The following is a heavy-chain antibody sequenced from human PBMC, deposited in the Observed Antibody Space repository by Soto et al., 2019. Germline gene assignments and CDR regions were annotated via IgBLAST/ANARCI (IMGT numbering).Heavy chain of an antibody. CDR2: ISSSSSTI. CDR1: GFTFSSYS. J-gene: IGHJ6*03. D-gene: IGHD3-10*01. V-gene: IGHV3-48*01. CDR3: ARSGSFSLASFYYYMDV. Sequence: GGSLRLSCAASGFTFSSYSMNWVRQAPGKGLEWVSYISSSSSTIYYADSVKGRFTISRDNAKNSLYLQMNSLRAEDTAVYYCARSGSFSLASFYYYMDVWGKGTTVPVSS.